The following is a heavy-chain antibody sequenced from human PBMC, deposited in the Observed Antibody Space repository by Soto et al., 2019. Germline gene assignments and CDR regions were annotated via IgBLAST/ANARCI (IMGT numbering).Heavy chain of an antibody. CDR2: IYYSGST. V-gene: IGHV4-59*01. CDR3: ARPRYCSGGRCYYFDY. J-gene: IGHJ4*02. D-gene: IGHD2-15*01. CDR1: GGSISSYY. Sequence: QVQLQESGPGLVKPSETLSLTCTVSGGSISSYYWSWIRQPPGKGLEWIGYIYYSGSTNYNPSLTSRVTISVDTSQTQFSLKRSSVTAADTAVYYCARPRYCSGGRCYYFDYWGQGTLVTVSS.